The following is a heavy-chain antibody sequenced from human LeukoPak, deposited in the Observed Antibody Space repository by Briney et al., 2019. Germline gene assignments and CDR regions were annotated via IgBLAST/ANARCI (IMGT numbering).Heavy chain of an antibody. CDR3: VKDHGYSSGWYVRGFDY. CDR1: GFTFSSYA. D-gene: IGHD6-19*01. CDR2: ISSNGGNT. V-gene: IGHV3-64D*06. Sequence: GGSLRLSCSASGFTFSSYAMHWVRQAPGKGPEYVAAISSNGGNTNYADPVKGRFTISRDNSKNTLYLQMSSLRIEDTAVYYCVKDHGYSSGWYVRGFDYWGQGTLVTASS. J-gene: IGHJ4*02.